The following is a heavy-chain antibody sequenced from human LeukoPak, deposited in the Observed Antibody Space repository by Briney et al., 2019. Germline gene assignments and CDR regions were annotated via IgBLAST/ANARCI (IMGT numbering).Heavy chain of an antibody. V-gene: IGHV3-74*01. D-gene: IGHD1-7*01. J-gene: IGHJ5*02. CDR2: ISKDGST. CDR3: AKDRLWNSLDA. CDR1: GFTLSNHW. Sequence: GGSLRLSCAASGFTLSNHWMNWVRQAPGKGLEWVSRISKDGSTSYADSVKGRFTISRDNAKNTLYLQMNSLKNEDTAVYYCAKDRLWNSLDAWGQGTLVTVSS.